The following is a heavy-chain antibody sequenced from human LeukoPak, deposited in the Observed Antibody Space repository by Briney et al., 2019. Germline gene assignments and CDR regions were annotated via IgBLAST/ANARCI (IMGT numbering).Heavy chain of an antibody. J-gene: IGHJ4*02. Sequence: GGSLRLSCAASGFTFSSYAMHWVRQAPGKGLEWVTVISYDGSNKYYADSVKGRFTISRDNSKNTLYLQMNSLRAEDTAVYYCARDLLGGGLDYWGQGTLVTVSS. D-gene: IGHD2-15*01. CDR3: ARDLLGGGLDY. CDR2: ISYDGSNK. CDR1: GFTFSSYA. V-gene: IGHV3-30-3*01.